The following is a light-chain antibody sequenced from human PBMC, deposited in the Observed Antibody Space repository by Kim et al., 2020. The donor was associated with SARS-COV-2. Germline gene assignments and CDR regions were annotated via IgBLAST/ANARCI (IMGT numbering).Light chain of an antibody. V-gene: IGKV3-15*01. CDR3: QQYHNWPPYT. Sequence: VSPGERDTLSRRASQSMYSNLAWYQQKPGQAPRLLIYGASTRATGVPARFSGSGSGTEFTLTISSLQSEDFAIYYCQQYHNWPPYTFGQGTKLEI. CDR2: GAS. CDR1: QSMYSN. J-gene: IGKJ2*01.